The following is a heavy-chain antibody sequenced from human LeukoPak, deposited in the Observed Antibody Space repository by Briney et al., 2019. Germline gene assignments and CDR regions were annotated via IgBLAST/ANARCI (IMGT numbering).Heavy chain of an antibody. Sequence: NASETLSLTCTVSGGSISSYYWIWIRQPPGKGLEWIGYIDYTGRSKDNPSPKSRVTISVDMSKNQFSLKLRSVTAADTGVYYCARDLGGPAAGTLDYWGQGTLVTVSS. CDR3: ARDLGGPAAGTLDY. V-gene: IGHV4-59*01. CDR2: IDYTGRS. D-gene: IGHD6-13*01. J-gene: IGHJ4*02. CDR1: GGSISSYY.